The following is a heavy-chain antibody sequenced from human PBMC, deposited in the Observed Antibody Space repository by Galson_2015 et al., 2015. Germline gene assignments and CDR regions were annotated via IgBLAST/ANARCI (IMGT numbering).Heavy chain of an antibody. CDR1: GYTFTSYD. Sequence: SVKVSCKASGYTFTSYDINWVRQATGQGLEWMGWMNPNSGNTGYAQKFQGRVTMTRNTSISTAYMELSSLRSEDTAVYYCARADYDFWSGSLENWFDPWGQGTLVTVSS. J-gene: IGHJ5*02. V-gene: IGHV1-8*01. D-gene: IGHD3-3*01. CDR2: MNPNSGNT. CDR3: ARADYDFWSGSLENWFDP.